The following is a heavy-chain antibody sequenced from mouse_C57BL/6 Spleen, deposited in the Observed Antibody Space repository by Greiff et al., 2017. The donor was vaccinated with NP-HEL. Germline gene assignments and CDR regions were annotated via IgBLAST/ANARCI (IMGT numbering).Heavy chain of an antibody. CDR2: IHPNSGST. J-gene: IGHJ4*01. D-gene: IGHD2-3*01. CDR1: GYTFTSYW. V-gene: IGHV1-64*01. CDR3: ARQGYDGYSYYAMDY. Sequence: VQLQQPGAELVKPGASVKLSCKASGYTFTSYWMHWVKQRPGQGLEWIGMIHPNSGSTNYNEKFKSKATLTVDKSSSTAYMQLSSLTSEDSAVYYCARQGYDGYSYYAMDYWGQGTSVTVSS.